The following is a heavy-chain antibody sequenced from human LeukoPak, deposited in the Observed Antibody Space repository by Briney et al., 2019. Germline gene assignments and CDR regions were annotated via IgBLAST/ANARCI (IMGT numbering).Heavy chain of an antibody. J-gene: IGHJ4*02. CDR1: GGSINTYY. V-gene: IGHV4-4*08. D-gene: IGHD6-13*01. Sequence: SETLSLTCSVSGGSINTYYWSWIRQPPGKGLEWIGFTHSSGRTNYNPSLRGRVTMSVDTSKNQFSLNLSSVTAADTAVYYCARTDSSIWVPYYFDFWGQGTLVTVSS. CDR2: THSSGRT. CDR3: ARTDSSIWVPYYFDF.